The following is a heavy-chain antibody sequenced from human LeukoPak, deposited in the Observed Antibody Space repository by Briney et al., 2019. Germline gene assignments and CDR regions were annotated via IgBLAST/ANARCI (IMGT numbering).Heavy chain of an antibody. CDR1: GYTFTGYY. J-gene: IGHJ5*02. V-gene: IGHV1-2*02. D-gene: IGHD6-19*01. Sequence: ASVKVSFKASGYTFTGYYMHWVRQAPGQGLEWMGWINPNSGGTNYAQKFQGRVTMTRDTSISTAYMELSRLRSDDTAVYYCARSSQIGYSSGWYNWFDPWGQGTLVTVSS. CDR3: ARSSQIGYSSGWYNWFDP. CDR2: INPNSGGT.